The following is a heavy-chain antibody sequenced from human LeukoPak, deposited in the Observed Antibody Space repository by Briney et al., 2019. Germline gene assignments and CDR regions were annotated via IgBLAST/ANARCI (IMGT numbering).Heavy chain of an antibody. J-gene: IGHJ5*02. CDR3: ARSVTWPNWFDP. D-gene: IGHD2-21*02. V-gene: IGHV4-4*09. CDR1: VGSIRSYY. Sequence: SEPLSLTCSVSVGSIRSYYWSWIRQPPGKGLEWIGYIYTSGSTNYNPSRKSRVTISVDTSKNQSALKLTSVTAADTAVYYCARSVTWPNWFDPWGQGTLVTVSS. CDR2: IYTSGST.